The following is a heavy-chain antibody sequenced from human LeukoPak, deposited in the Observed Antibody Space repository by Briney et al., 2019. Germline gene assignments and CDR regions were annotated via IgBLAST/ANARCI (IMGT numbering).Heavy chain of an antibody. Sequence: PGGSLRLSCAASGFTFSSYSINWVRQAPGKGLEWVSYISSSSNTIYYADSVKGRFTISRDNAKNSLYLQMNSLRAEDTAVYYCARDLYGDYEEGYFDYWGQGTLVTVSS. CDR2: ISSSSNTI. J-gene: IGHJ4*02. CDR3: ARDLYGDYEEGYFDY. V-gene: IGHV3-48*01. D-gene: IGHD4-17*01. CDR1: GFTFSSYS.